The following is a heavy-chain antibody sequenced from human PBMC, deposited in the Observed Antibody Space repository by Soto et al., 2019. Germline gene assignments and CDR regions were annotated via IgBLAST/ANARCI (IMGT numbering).Heavy chain of an antibody. J-gene: IGHJ4*02. Sequence: PSDTQSLTCTVSGGSIDRYYWSRIRQHPGKGLEWIGYMYYRGSTNYNPSLKSRVNISVDTSKNQFSLKLSSVTAADTAVYYCAKDLLFGVVRGYFDYWGQGTLVTVSS. CDR2: MYYRGST. D-gene: IGHD3-3*01. CDR3: AKDLLFGVVRGYFDY. V-gene: IGHV4-59*01. CDR1: GGSIDRYY.